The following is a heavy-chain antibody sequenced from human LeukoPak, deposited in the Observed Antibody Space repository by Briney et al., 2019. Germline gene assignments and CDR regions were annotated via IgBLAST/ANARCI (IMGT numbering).Heavy chain of an antibody. J-gene: IGHJ4*02. CDR1: GFTFSSYG. CDR3: AKDQALVVPAAIIGY. D-gene: IGHD2-2*01. V-gene: IGHV3-30*02. CDR2: IRYDGSNK. Sequence: PGGSLRLSCAASGFTFSSYGMHWVRQAPGKGLEWVAFIRYDGSNKYYADSVKGRFTISRDNSKNTPYLQMNSLRAEDTAVYYCAKDQALVVPAAIIGYWGQGTLVTVSS.